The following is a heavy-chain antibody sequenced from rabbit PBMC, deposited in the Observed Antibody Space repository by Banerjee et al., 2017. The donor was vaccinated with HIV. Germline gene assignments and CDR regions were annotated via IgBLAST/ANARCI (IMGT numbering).Heavy chain of an antibody. D-gene: IGHD4-1*01. J-gene: IGHJ4*01. Sequence: QEQLVESGGGLVQPEGSLTLTCTASGFSFSGSYWICWVRQAPGKGLEWIGCLYTGSSGSTYYASWAKGRFTISKTSSTTVTLQMTSLTAADTATYFCARDLAGVTGWNFGLWGPGTLVTVS. CDR3: ARDLAGVTGWNFGL. V-gene: IGHV1S45*01. CDR2: LYTGSSGST. CDR1: GFSFSGSYW.